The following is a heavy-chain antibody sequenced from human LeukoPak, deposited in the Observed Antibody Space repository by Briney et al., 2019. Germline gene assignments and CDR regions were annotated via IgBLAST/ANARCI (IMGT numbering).Heavy chain of an antibody. J-gene: IGHJ4*02. CDR2: ISSNGGST. V-gene: IGHV3-64*02. CDR3: ARVGSSSWFYFDY. Sequence: PGGSLRLSCVASGFTFTDHPMNWVRQAPGKGLEFVSGISSNGGSTYYADSVKGRFTISRDNSKNTLYLQMGNLRAEDMAVYYCARVGSSSWFYFDYWGQGTLVTVSS. CDR1: GFTFTDHP. D-gene: IGHD6-13*01.